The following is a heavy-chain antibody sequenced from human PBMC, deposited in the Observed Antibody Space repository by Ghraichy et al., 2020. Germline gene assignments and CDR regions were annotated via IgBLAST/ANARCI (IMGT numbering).Heavy chain of an antibody. J-gene: IGHJ4*02. CDR2: IKYSETT. CDR1: GGSFSDYY. D-gene: IGHD6-13*01. CDR3: ARGLGTAGVTPDY. Sequence: SQTLSLTCAVYGGSFSDYYWSWIRQPPGKGLEWIGEIKYSETTNYNPSLKSRVTISEDTSTNQFSLKLSSVTAADTAVYYCARGLGTAGVTPDYWGQGTLVTVSS. V-gene: IGHV4-34*01.